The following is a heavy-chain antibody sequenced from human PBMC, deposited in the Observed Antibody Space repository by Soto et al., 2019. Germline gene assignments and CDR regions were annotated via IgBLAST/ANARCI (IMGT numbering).Heavy chain of an antibody. CDR3: AKDVRDLWWGGGYFEN. CDR1: GFTFDNYA. V-gene: IGHV3-9*01. CDR2: ISWNSGTT. D-gene: IGHD2-8*01. J-gene: IGHJ4*02. Sequence: EVQLVESGGDLVQPGRSLRLSCAASGFTFDNYAMHWVRQVPGKVPEWVSGISWNSGTTGYADSVKGRFTISRDSARNSLYLQMNSLRPEDTALYYCAKDVRDLWWGGGYFENWGQGTPVTVSS.